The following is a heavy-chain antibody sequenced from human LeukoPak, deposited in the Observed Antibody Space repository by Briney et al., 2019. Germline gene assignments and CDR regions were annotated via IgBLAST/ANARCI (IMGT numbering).Heavy chain of an antibody. CDR3: ARGGQLEPDY. Sequence: ASVKVSCKASGYTFTSYDINWVRQATGQGLEWMGWMNPNSGNTGYAQKLQGRVTMTTDTSTSTAYMELRSLRSDDTAVYYCARGGQLEPDYWGQGTLVTVSS. CDR2: MNPNSGNT. J-gene: IGHJ4*02. V-gene: IGHV1-8*01. CDR1: GYTFTSYD. D-gene: IGHD1-1*01.